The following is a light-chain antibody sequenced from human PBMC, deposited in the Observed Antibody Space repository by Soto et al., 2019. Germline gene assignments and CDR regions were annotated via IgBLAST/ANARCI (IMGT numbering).Light chain of an antibody. CDR3: QQYGNLPLT. Sequence: DIQMTQSPSSLSASVGDRVTITCQASQDIRNYLNWYQQKPGKAPKLLIYDASNLETGVPSRFSGSGSGTDFTFTIISLQPEDSATYYCQQYGNLPLTFGPGTKVDIK. J-gene: IGKJ3*01. V-gene: IGKV1-33*01. CDR2: DAS. CDR1: QDIRNY.